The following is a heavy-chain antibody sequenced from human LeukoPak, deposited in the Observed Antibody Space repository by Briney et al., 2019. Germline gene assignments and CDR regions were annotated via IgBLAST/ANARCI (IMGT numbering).Heavy chain of an antibody. V-gene: IGHV4-61*02. J-gene: IGHJ3*02. CDR1: GGSISSGSYY. Sequence: PSQTLSLTCTVSGGSISSGSYYWSWIRQPAGKGLEWIGRIYTSGSTNYNPSPKSRVTISVDTSKNQFSLKLSSVTAADTAVYYCAREGEMVLDAFDIWGQGTMVTVSS. CDR2: IYTSGST. D-gene: IGHD3-16*01. CDR3: AREGEMVLDAFDI.